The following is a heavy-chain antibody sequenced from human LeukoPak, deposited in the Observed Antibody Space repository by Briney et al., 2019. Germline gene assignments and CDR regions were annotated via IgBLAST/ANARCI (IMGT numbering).Heavy chain of an antibody. V-gene: IGHV4-39*01. D-gene: IGHD6-19*01. Sequence: PSETLSPTCTVSGGSISSSSYYWGWIRQPPGKGLEWIGSIYYSGSTYYNPSLKSRVTISVDTSKNQFSLKLSSVTAADTAVYYCARYARAGYSSGWYYFDYWGQGTLVTVSS. CDR2: IYYSGST. CDR1: GGSISSSSYY. J-gene: IGHJ4*02. CDR3: ARYARAGYSSGWYYFDY.